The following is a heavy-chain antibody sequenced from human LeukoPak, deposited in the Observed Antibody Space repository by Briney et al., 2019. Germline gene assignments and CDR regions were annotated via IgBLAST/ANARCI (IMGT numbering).Heavy chain of an antibody. V-gene: IGHV4-59*08. Sequence: PSETLSLTCTVSGGSISSYYWSWIRQPPGKGLEWIGYIYYSGSTNYNPSLKSRVTISVDTSKNQFSLKLSSVTAADTAVYYCARHVVPAAPLNWNYGSWFDPWGQGTLVTVSS. J-gene: IGHJ5*02. D-gene: IGHD2-2*01. CDR1: GGSISSYY. CDR3: ARHVVPAAPLNWNYGSWFDP. CDR2: IYYSGST.